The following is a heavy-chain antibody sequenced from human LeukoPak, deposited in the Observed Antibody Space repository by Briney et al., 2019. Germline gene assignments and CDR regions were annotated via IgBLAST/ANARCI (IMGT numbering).Heavy chain of an antibody. V-gene: IGHV3-74*01. CDR2: INSDGSST. Sequence: GGSLRLSCAAAGFTFSSYWMHWVRQAPGKGLVWVSRINSDGSSTSYADSVKGRFTISRDNAKNTLYLQMNSLRAEDTAVYYCARVNRVGANSDYWGQGTLVTVSS. CDR1: GFTFSSYW. CDR3: ARVNRVGANSDY. J-gene: IGHJ4*02. D-gene: IGHD1-26*01.